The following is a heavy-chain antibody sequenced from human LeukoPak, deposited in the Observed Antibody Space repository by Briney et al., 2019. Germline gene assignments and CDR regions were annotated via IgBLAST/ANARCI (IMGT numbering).Heavy chain of an antibody. CDR1: GGTFSSYA. D-gene: IGHD3-16*01. CDR3: ARAGGIRGPFDY. J-gene: IGHJ4*02. Sequence: GASVKVSCKASGGTFSSYAISWVRQAPGQGLEWMGGIIPIFGTANYAQKFQGRVTITADESTSTAYMELSSLRSEDTAVYYCARAGGIRGPFDYWGQGTLVTVSS. CDR2: IIPIFGTA. V-gene: IGHV1-69*13.